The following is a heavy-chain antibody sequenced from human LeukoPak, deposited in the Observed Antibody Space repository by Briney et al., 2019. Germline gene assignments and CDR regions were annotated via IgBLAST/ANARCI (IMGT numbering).Heavy chain of an antibody. CDR1: GFTFSSYS. J-gene: IGHJ1*01. D-gene: IGHD1-14*01. V-gene: IGHV3-21*04. CDR2: ISSSSSYI. CDR3: AKDISAAEEYFQH. Sequence: GGSLRLSCAASGFTFSSYSMNWVRQAPGKGLEWVSSISSSSSYIYYADSVKGRFTITRDNAKNSLYLQMNSLRAEDTALYYCAKDISAAEEYFQHWGQGTLVTVSS.